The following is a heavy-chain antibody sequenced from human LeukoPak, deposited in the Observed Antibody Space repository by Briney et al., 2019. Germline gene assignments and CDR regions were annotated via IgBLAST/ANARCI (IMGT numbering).Heavy chain of an antibody. Sequence: SETLSLTCAVYGGSFSGYYWSWIRQPPGKGLEWIGEINRSGSTNYNPSLKSRVTISVDTSKNQFSLKLSSVTAADTAVYYCARGRGITMIVVVTSAFDYWGQGTLVTVSS. CDR2: INRSGST. J-gene: IGHJ4*02. V-gene: IGHV4-34*01. CDR3: ARGRGITMIVVVTSAFDY. CDR1: GGSFSGYY. D-gene: IGHD3-22*01.